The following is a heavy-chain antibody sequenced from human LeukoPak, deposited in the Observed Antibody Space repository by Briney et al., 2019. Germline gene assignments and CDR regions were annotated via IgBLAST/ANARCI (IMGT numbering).Heavy chain of an antibody. D-gene: IGHD3-10*01. J-gene: IGHJ4*02. V-gene: IGHV1-69*13. Sequence: SVKVSCKASGYTFTGYYMHWVRQAPGQGLEWMGGIVPIFGTANYAQKFQGRVTITAEESTSTAYMELSSLRSEDTAVYYCARAGYYGSGSYLYPDYWGQGTLVTVSS. CDR3: ARAGYYGSGSYLYPDY. CDR1: GYTFTGYY. CDR2: IVPIFGTA.